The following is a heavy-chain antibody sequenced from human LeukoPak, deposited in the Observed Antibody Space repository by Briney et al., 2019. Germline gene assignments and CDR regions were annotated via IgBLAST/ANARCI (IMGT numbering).Heavy chain of an antibody. D-gene: IGHD3-10*01. J-gene: IGHJ4*02. CDR1: GGTFSSYA. Sequence: GASVKVSCKASGGTFSSYAISWVRQAPGQGFEWMGGIIPIFGTANYAQKFQGRVTITTDESTSTAYMELSSLRSEDTAVYYCAAHGSGSYYNYFDYWGQGTLVTVSS. CDR2: IIPIFGTA. V-gene: IGHV1-69*05. CDR3: AAHGSGSYYNYFDY.